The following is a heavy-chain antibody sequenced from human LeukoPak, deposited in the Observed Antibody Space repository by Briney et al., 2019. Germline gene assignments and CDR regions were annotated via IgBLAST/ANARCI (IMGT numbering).Heavy chain of an antibody. D-gene: IGHD3-22*01. CDR1: GGSFSGYY. V-gene: IGHV4-34*01. CDR3: ARGALYDSSGYPTSGAFDI. CDR2: INHSGST. J-gene: IGHJ3*02. Sequence: PSETLSLTCAVYGGSFSGYYWSWIRQPPGKGLEWIGEINHSGSTNYNPSLKSRVTISVDTSKNQFSLKLSSVTAADTAVYYCARGALYDSSGYPTSGAFDIWGQGTMVTVSS.